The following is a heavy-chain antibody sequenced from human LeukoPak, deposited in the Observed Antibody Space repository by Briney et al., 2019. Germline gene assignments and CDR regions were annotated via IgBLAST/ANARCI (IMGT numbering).Heavy chain of an antibody. J-gene: IGHJ4*02. CDR1: GGSISSYY. D-gene: IGHD3-22*01. Sequence: SETLSLTCNVSGGSISSYYWSWIRQPPGKGLEWIGYIYDSENTNYNPSLKSRVTISADTSKNQFSLKLSSVTAADTAVYYCARDKSYYDSSGYPRAGFDYWGQGTLVTVSS. V-gene: IGHV4-59*01. CDR2: IYDSENT. CDR3: ARDKSYYDSSGYPRAGFDY.